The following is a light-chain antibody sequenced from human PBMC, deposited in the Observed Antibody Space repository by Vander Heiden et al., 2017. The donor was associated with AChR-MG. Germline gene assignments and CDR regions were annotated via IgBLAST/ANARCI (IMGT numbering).Light chain of an antibody. CDR1: QSFIRK. Sequence: ELEMTQSPAPLSVSPGESASLPCRPSQSFIRKLAWYQQNPGQAPKLLIYDASTRATGIPDRFSGSGSGTEFTLSISSLQSEDVATYYCQQYHDWPRSFGGGTKVEIK. CDR2: DAS. CDR3: QQYHDWPRS. V-gene: IGKV3-15*01. J-gene: IGKJ4*01.